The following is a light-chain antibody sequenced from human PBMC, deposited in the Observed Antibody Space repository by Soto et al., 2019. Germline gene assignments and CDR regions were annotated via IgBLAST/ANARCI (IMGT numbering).Light chain of an antibody. J-gene: IGKJ5*01. CDR1: QSISSW. Sequence: DIQMTQSPSTLSASVGDRVTITCRASQSISSWLAWYQQKPGKAPKLLIYKASSLESGVPSRFSGSGSGTEFTLTISSLQPDDFATYYCQQYKKLEITFGQGTRLEIK. V-gene: IGKV1-5*03. CDR2: KAS. CDR3: QQYKKLEIT.